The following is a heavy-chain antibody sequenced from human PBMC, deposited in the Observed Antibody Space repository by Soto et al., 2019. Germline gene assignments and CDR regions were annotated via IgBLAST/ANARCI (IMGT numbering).Heavy chain of an antibody. J-gene: IGHJ4*02. V-gene: IGHV3-23*01. CDR1: GFTFSSYA. CDR3: AKGRGYDYGDYGY. D-gene: IGHD4-17*01. Sequence: EVQLLESGGGLVQPGGSLRLSCAASGFTFSSYAMSWVRQATGKGLEWVSAISGSGGSTYYADYVKGRFTISRDNSKNTLYLQKNSLRAEDTAIYYCAKGRGYDYGDYGYWGQGTLVTVSS. CDR2: ISGSGGST.